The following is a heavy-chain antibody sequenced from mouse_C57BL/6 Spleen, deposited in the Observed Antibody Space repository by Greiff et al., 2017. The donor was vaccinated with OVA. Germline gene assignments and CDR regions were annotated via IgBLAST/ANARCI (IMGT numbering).Heavy chain of an antibody. CDR3: ARSGGYDRWYFDV. CDR1: GYTFTDYN. CDR2: INPNNGGT. D-gene: IGHD2-2*01. Sequence: VQLKQSGPELVKPGASVKMSCKASGYTFTDYNMHWVKQSHGKSLEWIGYINPNNGGTSYNQKFKGKATLTVNKSSSTAYMELRSLTSEDSAVYYCARSGGYDRWYFDVWGTGTTVTVSS. J-gene: IGHJ1*03. V-gene: IGHV1-22*01.